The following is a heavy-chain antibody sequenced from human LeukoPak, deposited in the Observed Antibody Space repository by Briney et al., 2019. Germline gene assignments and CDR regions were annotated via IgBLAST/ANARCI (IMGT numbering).Heavy chain of an antibody. CDR2: IKQDGSEK. V-gene: IGHV3-7*01. CDR1: GFTFSNYW. J-gene: IGHJ4*02. CDR3: ASDKIVGASKHDC. Sequence: GGSLRLSCAASGFTFSNYWMTWVRQAPGKGLEWVANIKQDGSEKYYVDSVKGRFTISRDNAKNSLYLQMNSLRAKDTAVYYCASDKIVGASKHDCWGQGTLVTVSS. D-gene: IGHD1-26*01.